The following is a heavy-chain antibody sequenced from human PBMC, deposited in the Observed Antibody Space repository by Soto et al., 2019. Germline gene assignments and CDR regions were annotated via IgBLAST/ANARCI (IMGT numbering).Heavy chain of an antibody. CDR1: GGSISSGNYY. CDR3: ARQGIGDGIYSFDY. D-gene: IGHD3-3*02. Sequence: QVQLQESGPGLVKPSQTLSLTCSVSGGSISSGNYYWTWIRQHPGKGLEWIGYIYHTGSTYYSPYRRGRVVISMDASRNQFSLQLNSVTVADTAMYYCARQGIGDGIYSFDYWGQGTLATVS. V-gene: IGHV4-31*03. J-gene: IGHJ4*02. CDR2: IYHTGST.